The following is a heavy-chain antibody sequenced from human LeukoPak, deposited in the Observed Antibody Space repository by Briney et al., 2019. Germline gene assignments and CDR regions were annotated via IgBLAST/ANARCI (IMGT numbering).Heavy chain of an antibody. J-gene: IGHJ4*02. CDR3: AKGRFTQIIFDG. V-gene: IGHV3-23*01. Sequence: GGSLRLSCAASGFTFSNDVMNWVRQAPGKGLEWVSGIRGDGGSYYAASVKGRFTISRDNSKNTVSLQLNSLKVEDTALYYCAKGRFTQIIFDGWGQGTLVTVSS. CDR1: GFTFSNDV. D-gene: IGHD3-10*01. CDR2: IRGDGGS.